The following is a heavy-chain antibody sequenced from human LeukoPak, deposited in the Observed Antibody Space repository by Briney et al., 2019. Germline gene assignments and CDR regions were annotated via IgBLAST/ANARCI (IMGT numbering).Heavy chain of an antibody. CDR1: GFTFSSHA. V-gene: IGHV3-23*01. Sequence: GGSLRLSCAASGFTFSSHAMSWVRQTPGKGLEWVSAVTGGGDTTYYADSVRGRFTISRDNSKNTLYLQMNSLRAEDTAVYYCAKMQGYFDYWGQGTLVTVSS. CDR3: AKMQGYFDY. CDR2: VTGGGDTT. J-gene: IGHJ4*02.